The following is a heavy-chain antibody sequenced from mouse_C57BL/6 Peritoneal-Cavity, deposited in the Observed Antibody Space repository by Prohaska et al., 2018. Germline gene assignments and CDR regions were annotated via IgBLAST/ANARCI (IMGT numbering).Heavy chain of an antibody. CDR1: VYTFTSYW. Sequence: PGAELVKPWASVKLSCKASVYTFTSYWMQWVKPRPGQGLEWIGEIDPSDSYTNYNQKFKGKATLTVDTSSSTAYMQLSSLTSEDSAVYYCARQDTFAYWGQGTLVTVSA. J-gene: IGHJ3*01. V-gene: IGHV1-50*01. CDR3: ARQDTFAY. D-gene: IGHD3-3*01. CDR2: IDPSDSYT.